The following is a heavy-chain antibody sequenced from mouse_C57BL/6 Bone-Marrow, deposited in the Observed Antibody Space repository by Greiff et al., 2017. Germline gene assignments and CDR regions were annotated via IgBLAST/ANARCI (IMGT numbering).Heavy chain of an antibody. CDR2: ISSGGSYT. CDR1: GFTFSSYG. Sequence: EVKSVESGGDLVKPGGSLKLSCAASGFTFSSYGMSWVRQTPDKRLEWVATISSGGSYTYYPDSVKGRFTISRDNAKNTLYLQMSSLKSEDTAMYYCARGTASDWYFDVWGTGTTVTVSS. CDR3: ARGTASDWYFDV. D-gene: IGHD1-2*01. V-gene: IGHV5-6*01. J-gene: IGHJ1*03.